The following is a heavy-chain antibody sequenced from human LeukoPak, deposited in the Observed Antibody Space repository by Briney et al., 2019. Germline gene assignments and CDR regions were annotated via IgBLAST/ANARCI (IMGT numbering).Heavy chain of an antibody. CDR1: GFTFSSYW. J-gene: IGHJ3*02. CDR3: ASLVGATFSPTDAFDI. V-gene: IGHV3-7*01. Sequence: PGGSLRLSCAASGFTFSSYWMSLVRQAPGKGLEWVANIKQDGSEKYYVDSVKGRFTISRDNAKNSLYLQMNSLRAEDTAVYYCASLVGATFSPTDAFDIWGQGTMVTVSS. D-gene: IGHD1-26*01. CDR2: IKQDGSEK.